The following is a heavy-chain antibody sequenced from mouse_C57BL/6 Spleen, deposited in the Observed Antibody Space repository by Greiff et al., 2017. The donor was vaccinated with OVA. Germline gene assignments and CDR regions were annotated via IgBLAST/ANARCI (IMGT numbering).Heavy chain of an antibody. CDR1: GYTFSSSW. D-gene: IGHD2-5*01. V-gene: IGHV1-82*01. CDR2: IYPGDGDT. CDR3: ARRYSNSYFDD. J-gene: IGHJ2*01. Sequence: VKLQESGPELVKPGASVKISCKASGYTFSSSWMNWVQQRPGKGLEWIGRIYPGDGDTNYNGKFKGKATLTADKSSSTAYMQLSSLTSEDSAVYFCARRYSNSYFDDWGQGTTLTVSS.